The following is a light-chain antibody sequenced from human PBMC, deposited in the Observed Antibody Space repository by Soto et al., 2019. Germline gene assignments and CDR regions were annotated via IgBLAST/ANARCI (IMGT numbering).Light chain of an antibody. CDR3: QQRSSCPLT. Sequence: EIVLTQSPGTLSLSPGEGATLSCRASQSISTYLAWYQQKPGQAPRILIYDASYRATGIPARFSGSGSGTDFTLTISSLEPEDFAVYYCQQRSSCPLTFGGGTKVDI. CDR1: QSISTY. V-gene: IGKV3-11*01. J-gene: IGKJ4*01. CDR2: DAS.